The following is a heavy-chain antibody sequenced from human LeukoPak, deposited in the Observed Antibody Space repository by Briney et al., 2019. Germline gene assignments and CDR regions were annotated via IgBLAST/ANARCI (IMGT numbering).Heavy chain of an antibody. D-gene: IGHD3-10*01. V-gene: IGHV3-30-3*01. J-gene: IGHJ3*02. CDR1: GFTFSTYF. Sequence: GRSLRLSCAASGFTFSTYFMHWVRLAPGKGLEWVAVIASDGSHTFYVESVKGRFTISRDNSKNTLYLQMNSLRAEDTAVYFCAREGQDTIVHSGAFDIWGQGTMVTVSS. CDR2: IASDGSHT. CDR3: AREGQDTIVHSGAFDI.